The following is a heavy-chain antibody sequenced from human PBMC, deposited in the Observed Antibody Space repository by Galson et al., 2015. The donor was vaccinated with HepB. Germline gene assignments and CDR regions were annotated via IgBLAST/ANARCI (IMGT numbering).Heavy chain of an antibody. D-gene: IGHD5-18*01. J-gene: IGHJ6*02. CDR2: LYNSGST. V-gene: IGHV4-59*01. CDR3: ARGVGGLWRGMDV. Sequence: SETLSLTCTFSGDSISGYHWNWIRQPPGEGLEWIGRLYNSGSTNSNPSLRSRVTISVDTSKNYLSLKMTSVTAADTAVYYCARGVGGLWRGMDVWGQGTTVTVSS. CDR1: GDSISGYH.